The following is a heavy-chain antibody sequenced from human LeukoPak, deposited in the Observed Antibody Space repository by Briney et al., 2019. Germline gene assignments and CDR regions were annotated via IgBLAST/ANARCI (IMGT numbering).Heavy chain of an antibody. J-gene: IGHJ4*02. CDR1: GFTFSSYD. CDR2: ISYDGSNK. CDR3: AKSKGTTGTTGVDY. D-gene: IGHD1-1*01. V-gene: IGHV3-30*18. Sequence: GGSLRLSCAASGFTFSSYDMHWVRQAPGKGLEWVAVISYDGSNKYYADSVKGRFTISRDNSKNTLYLQMNSLRAEDTAVYYCAKSKGTTGTTGVDYWGQGTLVTVPS.